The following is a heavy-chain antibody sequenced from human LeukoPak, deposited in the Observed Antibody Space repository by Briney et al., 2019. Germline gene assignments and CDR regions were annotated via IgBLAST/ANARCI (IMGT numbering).Heavy chain of an antibody. Sequence: ASVKVSCKASGYTFTSYGISWVRQAPGQGLEWMGWISAYNGNTDYAQKLQGRVTMTTDTSTSTAYMELRSLRSDDTAVYYCARVSCSSTSCYFVPLGYYYYYMDVWGKGTTVTVSS. CDR1: GYTFTSYG. J-gene: IGHJ6*03. D-gene: IGHD2-2*01. CDR3: ARVSCSSTSCYFVPLGYYYYYMDV. V-gene: IGHV1-18*01. CDR2: ISAYNGNT.